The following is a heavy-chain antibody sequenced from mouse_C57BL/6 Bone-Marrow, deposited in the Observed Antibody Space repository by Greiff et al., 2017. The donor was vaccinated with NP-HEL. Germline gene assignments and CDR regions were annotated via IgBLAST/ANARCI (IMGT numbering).Heavy chain of an antibody. CDR2: ISSGSSTI. D-gene: IGHD3-2*02. V-gene: IGHV5-17*01. J-gene: IGHJ2*01. CDR3: ARGDSSGYGDCDD. CDR1: GFTFSDYG. Sequence: EVQVVESGGGLVKPGGSLKLSCAASGFTFSDYGMHWVRQAPEKGLEWVAYISSGSSTINYADTVKGRFTISGDNSTNTLFLQMTSLRSEDTAMYYCARGDSSGYGDCDDWGQGTTLTASS.